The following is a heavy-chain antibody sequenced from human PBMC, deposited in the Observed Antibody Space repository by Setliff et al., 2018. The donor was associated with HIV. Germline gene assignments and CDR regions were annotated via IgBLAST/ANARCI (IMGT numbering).Heavy chain of an antibody. CDR3: TRLGSGWSDSYYYAMDI. CDR2: SIPLFGTV. V-gene: IGHV1-69*05. CDR1: GATFSNSA. J-gene: IGHJ6*02. D-gene: IGHD6-19*01. Sequence: SVKVSCKASGATFSNSALTWVRQAPGQGLEWMGGSIPLFGTVKYAQKFQDRVTIGTDELMTTAYMELRGLRSDDTAVYYCTRLGSGWSDSYYYAMDIWGQGTTVTVSS.